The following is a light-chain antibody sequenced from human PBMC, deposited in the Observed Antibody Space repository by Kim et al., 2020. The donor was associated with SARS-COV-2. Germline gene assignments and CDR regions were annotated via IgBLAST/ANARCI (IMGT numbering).Light chain of an antibody. CDR3: SSRDSTGNLVL. V-gene: IGLV3-19*01. Sequence: LGKTVRITCQGDTFRRYYATWYQQKAGQTPVIVISDKNNRPSGIPLRFSASTSGNTASLTIAGAQAVDEADYYCSSRDSTGNLVLFGGGTQLTVL. CDR2: DKN. CDR1: TFRRYY. J-gene: IGLJ2*01.